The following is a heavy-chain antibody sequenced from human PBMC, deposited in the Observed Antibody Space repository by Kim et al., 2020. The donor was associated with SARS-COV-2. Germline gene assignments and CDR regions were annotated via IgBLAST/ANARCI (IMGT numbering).Heavy chain of an antibody. CDR1: GFTFSSYA. Sequence: GGSLRLSCAASGFTFSSYAMHWVRQAPGKGLEWVAVIWYDGSNKYYADSVKGRFTISRDNSKNTLYLQLNSLRAEDTAVYYCAKGLSVYSGYDFWEPYF. CDR3: AKGLSVYSGYDFWEPYF. D-gene: IGHD5-12*01. V-gene: IGHV3-33*06. CDR2: IWYDGSNK. J-gene: IGHJ4*01.